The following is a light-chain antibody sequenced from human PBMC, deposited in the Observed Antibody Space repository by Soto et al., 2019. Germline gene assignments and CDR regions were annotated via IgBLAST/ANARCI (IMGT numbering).Light chain of an antibody. J-gene: IGKJ5*01. CDR3: HQRSNWPPSIT. CDR1: QSVSSY. Sequence: EIVLTQSPATLSLSPGERATLSCRASQSVSSYLAWYQQKPGQAPRLLIHDASNRATGIPARFSGSGSGTDFTLTISSLEPEDFAVYYCHQRSNWPPSITFGQGTRLEIK. CDR2: DAS. V-gene: IGKV3-11*01.